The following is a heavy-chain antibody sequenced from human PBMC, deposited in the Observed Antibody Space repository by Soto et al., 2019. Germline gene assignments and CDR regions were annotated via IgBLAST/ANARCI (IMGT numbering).Heavy chain of an antibody. D-gene: IGHD1-1*01. V-gene: IGHV3-23*01. Sequence: GGSLRLSCEASEFTFISYAISFFHQAPGKGLEWVSGISGSGDNKHYAGSVKGRFTISRDNSKNTLYLQMNSLKAEDTALYYCAKETAGKTWGQGTLVTVSS. J-gene: IGHJ4*02. CDR3: AKETAGKT. CDR1: EFTFISYA. CDR2: ISGSGDNK.